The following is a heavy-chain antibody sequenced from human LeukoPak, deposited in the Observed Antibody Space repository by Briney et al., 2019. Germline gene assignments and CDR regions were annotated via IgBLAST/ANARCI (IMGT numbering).Heavy chain of an antibody. CDR1: GGSISSYS. D-gene: IGHD3-22*01. J-gene: IGHJ3*02. CDR2: IYYSGST. CDR3: ARVAPYDSSGIGAFDI. Sequence: PSETLSLTCTVSGGSISSYSWNWIRQPPGKGLEWIGYIYYSGSTNYNPSLKSRVTISVDTSKNQFSLKLSSVTAADTAVYYCARVAPYDSSGIGAFDIWGQGTMVTVSS. V-gene: IGHV4-59*01.